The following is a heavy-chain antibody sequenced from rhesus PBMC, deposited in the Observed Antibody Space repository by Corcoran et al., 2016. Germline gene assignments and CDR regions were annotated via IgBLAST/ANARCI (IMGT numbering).Heavy chain of an antibody. J-gene: IGHJ4*01. CDR2: ISYTGKTI. Sequence: LVQPGGSLRLSCAASGFTFSSYDMSWVRQAPGKGLEWVSYISYTGKTINYADSVKGRFTISRDNAKNSLSLQMSSLRAEDTAVYYCTRELSDYWGQGVLVTVSS. CDR1: GFTFSSYD. CDR3: TRELSDY. V-gene: IGHV3-136*01. D-gene: IGHD1-1*01.